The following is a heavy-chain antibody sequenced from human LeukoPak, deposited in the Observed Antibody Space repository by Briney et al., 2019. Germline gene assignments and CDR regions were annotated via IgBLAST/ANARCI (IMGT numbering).Heavy chain of an antibody. D-gene: IGHD1-1*01. V-gene: IGHV2-5*01. Sequence: ESGPTLVKPTQTLTLTCTFAGFSLSTSGVGVGWIRQPPGKALEWLPLIYWNDDKRYSPSLKSRLTIPKDTTKNQVVLTMTNMDPVDTATYYCAHSRRLEPVDYWGQGTLVTVSS. CDR1: GFSLSTSGVG. CDR3: AHSRRLEPVDY. J-gene: IGHJ4*02. CDR2: IYWNDDK.